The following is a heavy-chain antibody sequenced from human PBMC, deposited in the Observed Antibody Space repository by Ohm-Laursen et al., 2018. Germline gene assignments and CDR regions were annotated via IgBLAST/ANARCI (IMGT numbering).Heavy chain of an antibody. CDR3: ASLGYCSGGSCLWAFDI. V-gene: IGHV3-23*01. J-gene: IGHJ3*02. CDR2: INSRGDLR. Sequence: SLRLSCTASGFNFSNYAMNWVRQAPGKGLEWVSGINSRGDLRYYADSVKGRFTISRDNSKNTLFLQMSSLRTEDTAVYYCASLGYCSGGSCLWAFDIWGQGTMVTVSS. CDR1: GFNFSNYA. D-gene: IGHD2-15*01.